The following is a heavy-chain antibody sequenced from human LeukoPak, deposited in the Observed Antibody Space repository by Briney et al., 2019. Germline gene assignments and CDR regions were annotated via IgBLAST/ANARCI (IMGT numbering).Heavy chain of an antibody. CDR2: INPNSGGT. J-gene: IGHJ5*02. D-gene: IGHD6-19*01. V-gene: IGHV1-2*02. Sequence: ASVKVSCKASGYTFTGYYMHWVRQAPGQGLEWMGWINPNSGGTNYAQKFQGRVTMTRDTSISTAYMELSRLRSDDTAVYYCARVHEYSSGRYGNWFDPWGQGTLVTVSS. CDR3: ARVHEYSSGRYGNWFDP. CDR1: GYTFTGYY.